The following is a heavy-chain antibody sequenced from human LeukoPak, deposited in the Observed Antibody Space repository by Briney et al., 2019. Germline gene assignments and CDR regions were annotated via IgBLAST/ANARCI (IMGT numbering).Heavy chain of an antibody. Sequence: ASVKVSCKASGYIFSNYDISRVRQATGQGLEWMGWMNPNSGNTGYALQFQGRVTFSTDTSIPTAYMEMSSVRSDDTAVYYCARAVRYQLLPDYWGQGTLVTVSS. CDR1: GYIFSNYD. V-gene: IGHV1-8*01. CDR2: MNPNSGNT. D-gene: IGHD2-2*01. J-gene: IGHJ4*02. CDR3: ARAVRYQLLPDY.